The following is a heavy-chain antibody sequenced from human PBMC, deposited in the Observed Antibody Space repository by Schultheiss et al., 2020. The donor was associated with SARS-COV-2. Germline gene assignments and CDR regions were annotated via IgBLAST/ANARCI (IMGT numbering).Heavy chain of an antibody. V-gene: IGHV4-4*07. D-gene: IGHD6-13*01. CDR1: GGSISSYY. CDR2: IYTSGST. Sequence: SETLSLTCTVSGGSISSYYWSWIRQPAGKGLEWIGRIYTSGSTYYNPSLKSRVTISVDTSKNQFSLKLSSVTAADTAVYYCAREWVIAAAGTMPGYYYYYGMDVWGQGTTVTVSS. CDR3: AREWVIAAAGTMPGYYYYYGMDV. J-gene: IGHJ6*02.